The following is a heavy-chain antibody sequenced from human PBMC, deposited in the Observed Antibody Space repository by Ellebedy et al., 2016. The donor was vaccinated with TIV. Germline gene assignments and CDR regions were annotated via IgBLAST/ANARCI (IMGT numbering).Heavy chain of an antibody. CDR2: IDISSAHI. J-gene: IGHJ4*02. CDR1: GFTFNSHT. Sequence: GESLKISXTASGFTFNSHTMNWVRQAPGKGLEWVSSIDISSAHIYYADSVKGRFTISRDNSKNTLYLQMNSLRAEDTAVYYCAKGLGGSYAGFDYWGQGTLVTVSS. CDR3: AKGLGGSYAGFDY. V-gene: IGHV3-21*04. D-gene: IGHD1-26*01.